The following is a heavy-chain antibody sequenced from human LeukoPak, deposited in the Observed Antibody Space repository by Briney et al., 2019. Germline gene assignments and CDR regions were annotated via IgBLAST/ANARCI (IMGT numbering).Heavy chain of an antibody. CDR1: GGSIDSYY. D-gene: IGHD2-2*01. J-gene: IGHJ4*02. Sequence: SETLSLTCTVSGGSIDSYYWSWIRQPPGKGLEWIGYTYYTGSTEYHPSLKSRVTISLDTSKNQFSLKLTSVTAADTAVYYCARVYQSAEYYFDYWGQGNLVSVSS. CDR3: ARVYQSAEYYFDY. V-gene: IGHV4-59*01. CDR2: TYYTGST.